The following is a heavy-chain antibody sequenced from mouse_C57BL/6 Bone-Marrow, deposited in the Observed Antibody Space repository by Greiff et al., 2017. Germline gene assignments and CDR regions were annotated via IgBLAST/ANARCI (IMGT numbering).Heavy chain of an antibody. V-gene: IGHV1-4*01. CDR1: GYTFTSYT. J-gene: IGHJ2*01. CDR3: ARSLGRDYFDY. D-gene: IGHD4-1*01. Sequence: VQLVESGAELARPGASVKMSCKASGYTFTSYTMHWVKQRPGQGVEWIGYINPSSGYTKYNQKFKDKATLTADKSSSTAYMQLSSLTSEDSAVYYCARSLGRDYFDYWGQGTTLTVSS. CDR2: INPSSGYT.